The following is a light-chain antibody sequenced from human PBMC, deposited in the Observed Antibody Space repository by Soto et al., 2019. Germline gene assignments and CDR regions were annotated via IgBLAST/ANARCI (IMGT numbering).Light chain of an antibody. CDR2: KSA. V-gene: IGKV1-5*03. CDR3: QQYDRYWT. CDR1: QSISSR. J-gene: IGKJ1*01. Sequence: DIQMTQSPSTLSASVGDRVTITCRASQSISSRLAWYQQKPGKAPQLLIYKSASLESGVPTRFSGSGSGTEFTLTISRRQPDESASYYCQQYDRYWTFGQGTKVEMK.